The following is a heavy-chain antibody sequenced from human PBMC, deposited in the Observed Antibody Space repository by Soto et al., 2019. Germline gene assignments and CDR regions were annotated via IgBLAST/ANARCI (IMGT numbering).Heavy chain of an antibody. V-gene: IGHV3-33*01. CDR3: ARNDDYGYNGLDY. D-gene: IGHD4-17*01. CDR1: GFTFGRHG. Sequence: QVQLVESGGGVVQPGGSLRLSCAASGFTFGRHGMHWVRQAPGKGLEWVAVIGSDGRRDSYADSVMGRFTISRDNGQNTRYLQRNSLRAEDTAVYYCARNDDYGYNGLDYWGQGTLVTVSS. J-gene: IGHJ4*02. CDR2: IGSDGRRD.